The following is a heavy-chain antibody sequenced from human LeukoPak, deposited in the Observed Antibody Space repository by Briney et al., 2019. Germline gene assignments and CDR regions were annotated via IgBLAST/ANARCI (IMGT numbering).Heavy chain of an antibody. Sequence: SETLSLTCTVSGGSMKNYYWSWIRQPPGKGLEWIGYIHDTRGTNYNPYLKSRVTMSLDTSKNHFSLSLNSVTAADTAVYYCARNLIPEQLVLNFWGQGTLVTVSS. CDR2: IHDTRGT. J-gene: IGHJ4*02. D-gene: IGHD6-13*01. V-gene: IGHV4-59*01. CDR3: ARNLIPEQLVLNF. CDR1: GGSMKNYY.